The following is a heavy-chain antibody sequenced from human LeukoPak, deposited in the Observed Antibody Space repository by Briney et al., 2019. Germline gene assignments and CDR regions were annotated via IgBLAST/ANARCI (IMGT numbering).Heavy chain of an antibody. D-gene: IGHD5-18*01. J-gene: IGHJ3*02. Sequence: GGSLRLSCAASGFTVSSNYMSWARQAPGKGLEWVSVIYSGGSTYYADSVKGRFTISRHNSKNTLYLQMNSLRAEDTAVYYCARVGRIQLWADAFDIWGQGTMVTVS. V-gene: IGHV3-53*04. CDR1: GFTVSSNY. CDR3: ARVGRIQLWADAFDI. CDR2: IYSGGST.